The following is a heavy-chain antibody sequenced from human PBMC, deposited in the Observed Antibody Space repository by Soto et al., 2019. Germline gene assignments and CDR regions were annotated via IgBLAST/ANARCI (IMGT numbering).Heavy chain of an antibody. D-gene: IGHD1-1*01. CDR3: VRDGTKNLRDWFDP. Sequence: PSETLSLTCTVSGGSMSSYYWTWLRQSPGRGLEWIGYISYSGSTYYNPSLKSRVTISADTSKNQFSLRMNSMIAADTAVYYCVRDGTKNLRDWFDPWGQGILVTVSS. CDR2: ISYSGST. V-gene: IGHV4-59*01. J-gene: IGHJ5*02. CDR1: GGSMSSYY.